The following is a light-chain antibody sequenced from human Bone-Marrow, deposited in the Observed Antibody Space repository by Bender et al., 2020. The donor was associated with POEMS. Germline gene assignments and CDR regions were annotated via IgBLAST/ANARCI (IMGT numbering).Light chain of an antibody. CDR1: DIGDKG. Sequence: SYVLTQPPSLSVAPGKTATLSCGGDDIGDKGVHWYQQKAGQAPMLILYNSRDRPSGIPDRFAGSRSGDTATLTISGVEAGDEADYSCQVWDDASHPPMAVFGGGTHLTVL. CDR3: QVWDDASHPPMAV. J-gene: IGLJ3*02. CDR2: NSR. V-gene: IGLV3-21*01.